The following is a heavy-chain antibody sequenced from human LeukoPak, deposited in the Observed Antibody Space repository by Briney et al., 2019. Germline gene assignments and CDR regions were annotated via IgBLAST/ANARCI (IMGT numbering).Heavy chain of an antibody. CDR3: ARGDMAAAPGYYYYYMDV. CDR1: GYTFTSYD. V-gene: IGHV1-8*01. Sequence: ASVKVSCKTSGYTFTSYDSNWVRQASGQGLEGMGRMNPNSGNTVYAQKFQGRVIMTRNTSKTTAYMGMSGLRSEDTAVYYCARGDMAAAPGYYYYYMDVWGKGTTVIVSS. CDR2: MNPNSGNT. D-gene: IGHD6-13*01. J-gene: IGHJ6*03.